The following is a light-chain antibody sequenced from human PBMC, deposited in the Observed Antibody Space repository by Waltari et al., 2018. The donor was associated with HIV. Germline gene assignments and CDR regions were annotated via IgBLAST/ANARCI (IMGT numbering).Light chain of an antibody. J-gene: IGLJ2*01. CDR1: SSDVGIYNL. V-gene: IGLV2-23*01. Sequence: QSALTQPASVSGSPGQSITISCTGTSSDVGIYNLVSWYQQYPGKAPKLMIYEGSKRPSGVSNRFSGSKSVNTASLTSAGLQTEDEADYYCCSYAGSFVVFGGGTKLTVL. CDR2: EGS. CDR3: CSYAGSFVV.